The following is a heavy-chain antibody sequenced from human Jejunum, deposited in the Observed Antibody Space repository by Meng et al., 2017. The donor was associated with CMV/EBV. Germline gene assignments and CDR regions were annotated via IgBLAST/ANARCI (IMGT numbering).Heavy chain of an antibody. V-gene: IGHV3-7*03. CDR2: INVDGSEQ. CDR3: TANYFDY. J-gene: IGHJ4*02. Sequence: RLSCAASGFSFGSYWLSWVRQAPGKGLEWVANINVDGSEQYYVASVKGRFTISRDDSKNTLYLQMNSLKSEDTAVYYCTANYFDYWGQGTLVTVSS. CDR1: GFSFGSYW.